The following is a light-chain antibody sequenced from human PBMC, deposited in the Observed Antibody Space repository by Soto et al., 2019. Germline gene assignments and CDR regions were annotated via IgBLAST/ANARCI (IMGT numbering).Light chain of an antibody. CDR2: GAS. J-gene: IGKJ4*01. CDR1: QSVSSN. V-gene: IGKV3-15*01. Sequence: EIVLTQSPGTLSFSPEERATLSCRASQSVSSNLAWYQHKPGQAPRLLTYGASTRATGIPARFSGSGSGTEFTLTISSLQSEDFAVYYCQQYNNWLTFGGGTKV. CDR3: QQYNNWLT.